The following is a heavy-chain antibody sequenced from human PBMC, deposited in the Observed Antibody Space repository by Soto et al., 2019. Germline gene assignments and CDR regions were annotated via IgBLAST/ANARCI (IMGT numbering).Heavy chain of an antibody. CDR2: IWYDGTNE. Sequence: QVHLVESGGGVVQPGGSLRLSCAVSGFTFSSRSMHWVRQAPGKGLEWLAVIWYDGTNEYYSDSVRGRFTISRDNSQNILYLNINALSAEDTAVYYCAREGVTSFYRAYWGQGTLVTVSS. J-gene: IGHJ4*02. D-gene: IGHD2-21*02. CDR1: GFTFSSRS. CDR3: AREGVTSFYRAY. V-gene: IGHV3-33*08.